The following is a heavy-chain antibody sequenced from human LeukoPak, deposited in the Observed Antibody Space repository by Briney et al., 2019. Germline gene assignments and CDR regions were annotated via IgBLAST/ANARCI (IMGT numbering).Heavy chain of an antibody. CDR2: IYYSGST. V-gene: IGHV4-59*01. J-gene: IGHJ5*02. D-gene: IGHD6-19*01. Sequence: PSETLSLTCTVSGGSISSYYWSWLRQPPGKGLEWLGYIYYSGSTNYNPSLKSRVTISVDTSKNQFSLKLSSVTAADTAVYYCARGGYSSLGPRGYWFDPWGQGTLVTVSS. CDR3: ARGGYSSLGPRGYWFDP. CDR1: GGSISSYY.